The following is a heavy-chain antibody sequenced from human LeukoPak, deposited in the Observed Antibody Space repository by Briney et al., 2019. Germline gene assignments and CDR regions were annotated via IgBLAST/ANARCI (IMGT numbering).Heavy chain of an antibody. CDR1: GYTFTGYY. Sequence: GASVKVSCKASGYTFTGYYMHWVRQAPGQGLEWMGWINPNSGGTNYAQKFQGRVTMTRDTSISTAYMELSRLRSDDTAVYYCASFVAVAGTNAFDIWGQGTMVTVSS. D-gene: IGHD6-19*01. J-gene: IGHJ3*02. CDR3: ASFVAVAGTNAFDI. CDR2: INPNSGGT. V-gene: IGHV1-2*02.